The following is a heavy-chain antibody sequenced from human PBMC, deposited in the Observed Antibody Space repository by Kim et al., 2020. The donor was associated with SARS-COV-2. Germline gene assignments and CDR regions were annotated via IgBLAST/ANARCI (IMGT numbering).Heavy chain of an antibody. CDR2: INPGNANT. Sequence: ASVKVSCKASGYTFTSYTMHWVRQAPGQRPEWMGWINPGNANTKYSQKFQGRVTITRDTSASTAYMELSSLRSEDTAVYYCARDLGYYDSSVVDPWGRGTLVTVSS. CDR3: ARDLGYYDSSVVDP. D-gene: IGHD3-22*01. CDR1: GYTFTSYT. J-gene: IGHJ5*02. V-gene: IGHV1-3*01.